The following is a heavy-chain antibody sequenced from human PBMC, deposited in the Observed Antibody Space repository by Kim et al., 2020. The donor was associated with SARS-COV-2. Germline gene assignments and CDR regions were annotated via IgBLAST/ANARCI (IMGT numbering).Heavy chain of an antibody. J-gene: IGHJ5*02. Sequence: ASVKVSCKASGYTFTSYAMHWVRQAPGQRLEWMGWINAGNGNTKYSQKFQGRVTITRDTSASTAYMELSSLRSEDTAVYYCARGDYCSSTSCYRVGWFDPWSQGTLVTVSS. D-gene: IGHD2-2*01. CDR3: ARGDYCSSTSCYRVGWFDP. CDR2: INAGNGNT. CDR1: GYTFTSYA. V-gene: IGHV1-3*01.